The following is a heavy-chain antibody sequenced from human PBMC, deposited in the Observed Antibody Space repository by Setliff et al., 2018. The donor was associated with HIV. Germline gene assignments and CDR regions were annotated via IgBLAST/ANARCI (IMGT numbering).Heavy chain of an antibody. CDR2: IKGKSDGETT. J-gene: IGHJ4*02. D-gene: IGHD2-2*02. Sequence: GSLRLSCAASGFTFSNAWMTWVRQAPGKGLEWVGLIKGKSDGETTDYAEPVKGRFSISRDDSKNALLLQMNSLKTEDTAVYHCTTVHYCSPTRCYIFDYWGQGTPVTVSS. CDR1: GFTFSNAW. V-gene: IGHV3-15*01. CDR3: TTVHYCSPTRCYIFDY.